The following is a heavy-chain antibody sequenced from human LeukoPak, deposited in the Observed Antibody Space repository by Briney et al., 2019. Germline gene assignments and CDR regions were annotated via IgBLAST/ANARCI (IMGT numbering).Heavy chain of an antibody. J-gene: IGHJ4*02. CDR3: ARAPTSGYDLFYSDY. V-gene: IGHV1-3*01. Sequence: FQGRVTITRDTSASTAYMELSSLRSEDTAVYYCARAPTSGYDLFYSDYWGQGALVTVSS. D-gene: IGHD5-12*01.